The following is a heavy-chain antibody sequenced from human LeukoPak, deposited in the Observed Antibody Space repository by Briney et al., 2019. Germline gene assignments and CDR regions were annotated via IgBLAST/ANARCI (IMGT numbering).Heavy chain of an antibody. V-gene: IGHV1-2*06. J-gene: IGHJ4*02. CDR1: GYTFTSYG. CDR3: ARDYCSSTSCLFDY. CDR2: INPNSGDT. D-gene: IGHD2-2*01. Sequence: ASVKVSCKASGYTFTSYGISWVRRAPGQGLEWMGRINPNSGDTNNAQKFQGRVTMTRDTSISTAYMDLSRLTSDDTAVYYCARDYCSSTSCLFDYWGQGTLVTVSS.